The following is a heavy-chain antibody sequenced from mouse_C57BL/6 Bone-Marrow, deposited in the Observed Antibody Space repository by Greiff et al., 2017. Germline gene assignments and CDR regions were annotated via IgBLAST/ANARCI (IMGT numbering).Heavy chain of an antibody. D-gene: IGHD2-4*01. V-gene: IGHV1-15*01. CDR1: GYTFTDYE. CDR3: TRASMITTRVYYFDY. CDR2: IDPENGGT. J-gene: IGHJ2*01. Sequence: QVQLQQSGAELVRPGASVTLSCKASGYTFTDYEMHWVKQTPVHGLEWIGAIDPENGGTAYNQKFKGKAILTADKSSSTSYMELRSLTSEDSAIYYWTRASMITTRVYYFDYCGQGTTPTVSS.